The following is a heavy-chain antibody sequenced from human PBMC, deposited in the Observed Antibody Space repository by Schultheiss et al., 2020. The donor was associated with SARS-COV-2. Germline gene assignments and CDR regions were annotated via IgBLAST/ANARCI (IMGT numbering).Heavy chain of an antibody. J-gene: IGHJ5*02. CDR2: IYYSGST. Sequence: SETLSLTCTVSGGSISSYYWSWIRQPPGKGLEWIVYIYYSGSTYYNPSLKSRVTISVDTSKNQFSLKLSPVTAANTAVYYCARGGLYTSGHGHWFDPCGQGSLVTVAS. D-gene: IGHD3-16*01. CDR3: ARGGLYTSGHGHWFDP. CDR1: GGSISSYY. V-gene: IGHV4-59*12.